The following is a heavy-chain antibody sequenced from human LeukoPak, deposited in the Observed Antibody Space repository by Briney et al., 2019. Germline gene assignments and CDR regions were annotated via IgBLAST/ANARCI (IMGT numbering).Heavy chain of an antibody. J-gene: IGHJ4*02. V-gene: IGHV4-59*01. CDR1: GGSISSYY. Sequence: SETLSLTCTVSGGSISSYYGSWIRQPPGKGLEWIGYIYYSGSTNYNPSLKSRVTISVDTSKNQFSLKLSSVTAADTAVYYCASLYSGYDLAYFDYWGQGTLVTVSS. D-gene: IGHD5-12*01. CDR3: ASLYSGYDLAYFDY. CDR2: IYYSGST.